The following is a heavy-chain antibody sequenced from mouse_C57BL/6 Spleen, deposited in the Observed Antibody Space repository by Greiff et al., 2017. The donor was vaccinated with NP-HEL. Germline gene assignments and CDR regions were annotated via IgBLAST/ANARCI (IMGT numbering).Heavy chain of an antibody. J-gene: IGHJ3*01. Sequence: VQLQESGPELVKPGASVQISCKASGYAFSSSWMNWVKQRPGKGLEWIGRIYPGDGDTNYNGKFKGKATLTADKSSSTAYMQLSSLTSEDSAVYFCARWTTSDAWFAYWGQGTLVTVSA. CDR2: IYPGDGDT. CDR1: GYAFSSSW. CDR3: ARWTTSDAWFAY. D-gene: IGHD2-13*01. V-gene: IGHV1-82*01.